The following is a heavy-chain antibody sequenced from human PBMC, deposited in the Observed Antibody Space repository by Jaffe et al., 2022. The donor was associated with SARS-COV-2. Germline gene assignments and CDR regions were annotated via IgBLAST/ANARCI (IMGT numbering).Heavy chain of an antibody. J-gene: IGHJ4*02. CDR2: IKSKTDGGTT. D-gene: IGHD6-6*01. CDR1: GFTFSNAW. V-gene: IGHV3-15*01. CDR3: TTIAARPDAGLDY. Sequence: EVQLVESGGGLVKPGGSLRLSCAASGFTFSNAWMSWVRQAPGKGLEWVGRIKSKTDGGTTDYAAPVKGRFTISRDDSKNTLYLQMNSLKTEDTAVYYCTTIAARPDAGLDYWGQGTLVTVSS.